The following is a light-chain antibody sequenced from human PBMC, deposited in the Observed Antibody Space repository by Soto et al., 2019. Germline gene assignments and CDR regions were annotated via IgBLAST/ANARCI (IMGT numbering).Light chain of an antibody. CDR2: DVS. V-gene: IGKV3-20*01. CDR3: QQYGSSPQT. Sequence: IVLTQSPGTLSLSPGARATLSCRASQTVSGTYLAWYQQRPGQAPRLLIYDVSSRATGIPDRFSGSGSGADFTLTISRLEPEDFAVYYCQQYGSSPQTFGQGTTLEIK. CDR1: QTVSGTY. J-gene: IGKJ5*01.